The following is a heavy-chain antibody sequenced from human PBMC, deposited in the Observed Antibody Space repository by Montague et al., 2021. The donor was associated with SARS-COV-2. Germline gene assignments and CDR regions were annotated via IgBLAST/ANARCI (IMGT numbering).Heavy chain of an antibody. CDR1: GFTFSSYA. CDR2: ISSSGSTI. J-gene: IGHJ4*02. V-gene: IGHV3-48*03. Sequence: SLRLSCAASGFTFSSYAMNWVRQAPGKGLEWVSYISSSGSTIYYADSVKGRFTISRDNAKNSLYLQMNGLRAEDTAVCYCARAGDFGYGSGSYAGGFDYWGQGTLVTVSS. D-gene: IGHD3-10*01. CDR3: ARAGDFGYGSGSYAGGFDY.